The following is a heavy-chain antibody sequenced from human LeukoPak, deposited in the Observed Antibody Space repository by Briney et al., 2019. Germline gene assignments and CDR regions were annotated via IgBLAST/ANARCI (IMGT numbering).Heavy chain of an antibody. J-gene: IGHJ4*02. V-gene: IGHV4-59*01. CDR1: GGSISSYY. D-gene: IGHD4-17*01. CDR3: ARQQDDYGDSKYDY. CDR2: IYYSGST. Sequence: SETLSLTCTVSGGSISSYYWNWIRQPPGKGLEWIGYIYYSGSTNYNPSLKSRVTISVDTSKNQFSLKLSSVTAADTAVYYCARQQDDYGDSKYDYWGQGTLVTVSS.